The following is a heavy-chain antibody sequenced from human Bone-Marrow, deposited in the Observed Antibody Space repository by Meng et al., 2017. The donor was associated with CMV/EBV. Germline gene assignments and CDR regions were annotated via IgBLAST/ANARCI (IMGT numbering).Heavy chain of an antibody. Sequence: ASVKVSCKASGYTFTSYDINWVRQAPGQGLEWMGWINPNSGGTNYAQKFQGRVTMTRDTSISTAYMELSRLRSDDTAVYYCARDGGYCSSTSCYTSDYYYYGMDVWGQGTTVTVSS. CDR3: ARDGGYCSSTSCYTSDYYYYGMDV. CDR2: INPNSGGT. J-gene: IGHJ6*02. D-gene: IGHD2-2*02. CDR1: GYTFTSYD. V-gene: IGHV1-2*02.